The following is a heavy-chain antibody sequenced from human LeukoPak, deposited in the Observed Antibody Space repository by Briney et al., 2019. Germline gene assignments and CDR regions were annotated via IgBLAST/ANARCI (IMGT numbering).Heavy chain of an antibody. V-gene: IGHV3-11*03. D-gene: IGHD6-13*01. Sequence: GGSLRLSCAASGFTFSDYYMSWIRQAPGKGLEWVSYISSSSSYTNYADSVKGRFTISRDNAKNSLYLQMNSLRVEDTAVYYCATTPIAAAGPDYWGQGTLVTVSS. CDR2: ISSSSSYT. CDR3: ATTPIAAAGPDY. CDR1: GFTFSDYY. J-gene: IGHJ4*02.